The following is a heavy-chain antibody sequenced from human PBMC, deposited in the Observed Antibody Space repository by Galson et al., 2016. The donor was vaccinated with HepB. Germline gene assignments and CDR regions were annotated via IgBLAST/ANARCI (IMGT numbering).Heavy chain of an antibody. CDR3: SGRPGSGAAGYYHGMDV. CDR1: GFTFSSFA. Sequence: SLRLSCAASGFTFSSFAMTWVRQAPGKGLEWVSSLSGSADKSFYADSLKGRFTISRDNFNNTVFLQMNSLRAEDTAVYYCSGRPGSGAAGYYHGMDVWGQGTTVIVSS. V-gene: IGHV3-23*01. J-gene: IGHJ6*02. D-gene: IGHD6-25*01. CDR2: LSGSADKS.